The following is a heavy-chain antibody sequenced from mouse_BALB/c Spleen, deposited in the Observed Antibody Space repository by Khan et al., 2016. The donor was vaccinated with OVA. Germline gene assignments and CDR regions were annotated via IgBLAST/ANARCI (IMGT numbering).Heavy chain of an antibody. CDR3: ARGHGGY. D-gene: IGHD6-1*01. V-gene: IGHV9-3-1*01. CDR2: INTYTGEP. J-gene: IGHJ2*01. Sequence: QIQLVQSGPELKKPGETVKISCKASGYTFTNYVMNWVKQAPGKGLKWMGWINTYTGEPTYADDFKGRFAFSLDTSASTAYLQINSLKNEDTATYFCARGHGGYWGQGTTLTVSS. CDR1: GYTFTNYV.